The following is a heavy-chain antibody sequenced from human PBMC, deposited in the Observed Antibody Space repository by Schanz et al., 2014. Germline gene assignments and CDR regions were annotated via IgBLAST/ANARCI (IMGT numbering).Heavy chain of an antibody. D-gene: IGHD3-10*01. J-gene: IGHJ4*02. CDR2: INYSGSA. Sequence: KPSQTLSLTCSVSGGSINIDNYFWTWIRQHPGKGLEWIGYINYSGSAYYNPSLKSRVTISVDTSKNQFSLKVNSVTAADTAVYYCAREAGSYKSPIDTWGQGTLVTVSS. V-gene: IGHV4-31*03. CDR1: GGSINIDNYF. CDR3: AREAGSYKSPIDT.